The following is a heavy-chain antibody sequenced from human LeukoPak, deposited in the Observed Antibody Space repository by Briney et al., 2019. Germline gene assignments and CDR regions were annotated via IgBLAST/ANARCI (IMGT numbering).Heavy chain of an antibody. CDR3: AREVRVRGVITQHDAFDI. D-gene: IGHD3-10*01. CDR2: IYHSGST. V-gene: IGHV4-30-2*01. Sequence: PSETLSLTCAVSGGSISSGGYSWSWIRQPPGKGLEWIGYIYHSGSTYYNPSLKSRVTISVDRSKNQFSLKLSSVTAADTAVYYCAREVRVRGVITQHDAFDIWGQGRMVTVSS. J-gene: IGHJ3*02. CDR1: GGSISSGGYS.